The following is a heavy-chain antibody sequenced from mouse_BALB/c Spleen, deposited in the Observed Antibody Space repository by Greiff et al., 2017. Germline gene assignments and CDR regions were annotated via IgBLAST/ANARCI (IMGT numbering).Heavy chain of an antibody. V-gene: IGHV3-6*02. CDR1: GYSITSGYY. Sequence: EVKLMESGPGLVKPSQSLSLTCSVTGYSITSGYYWNWIRQFPGNKLEWMGYISYDGSNNYNPSLKNRISITRDTSKNQFFLKLNSVTTEDTATYYGARGDSSGYVNYYAMDYWGQGTSVTVSS. J-gene: IGHJ4*01. CDR2: ISYDGSN. D-gene: IGHD3-2*01. CDR3: ARGDSSGYVNYYAMDY.